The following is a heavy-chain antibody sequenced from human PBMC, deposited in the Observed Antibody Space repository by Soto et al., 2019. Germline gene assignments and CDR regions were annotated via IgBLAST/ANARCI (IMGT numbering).Heavy chain of an antibody. Sequence: EVQLAESGGGMVQPGGSRRLSCVASGFTFGSYDMHWVRQAPGKGLEYVSSISSNGGTTYYGNSVKGRFTISRDNSKNTLYLQMGSLRAEDMAVYYCVRRVSGNYDYWGQGTLVTVSS. CDR1: GFTFGSYD. J-gene: IGHJ4*02. CDR3: VRRVSGNYDY. D-gene: IGHD1-7*01. CDR2: ISSNGGTT. V-gene: IGHV3-64*01.